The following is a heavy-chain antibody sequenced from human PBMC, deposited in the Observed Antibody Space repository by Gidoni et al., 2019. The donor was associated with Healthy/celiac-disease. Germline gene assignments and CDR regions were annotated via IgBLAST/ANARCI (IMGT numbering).Heavy chain of an antibody. CDR1: GGSISSHY. J-gene: IGHJ5*02. V-gene: IGHV4-59*11. CDR2: IDYSGST. CDR3: ARGDDYGDFGENWFDP. D-gene: IGHD4-17*01. Sequence: QVQLQESRPGLVKPSETLPLTFTVSGGSISSHYWNWIRQPPGQGLEWIGCIDYSGSTSYNPSLKRRVTISVDTSKNQFSLKLSAVTAADTAVYYCARGDDYGDFGENWFDPWGQGTLVTVSS.